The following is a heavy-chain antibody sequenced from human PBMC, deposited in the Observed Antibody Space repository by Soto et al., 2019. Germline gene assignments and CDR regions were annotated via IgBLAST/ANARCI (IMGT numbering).Heavy chain of an antibody. CDR1: VFTFSSNY. D-gene: IGHD3-10*01. J-gene: IGHJ3*02. V-gene: IGHV3-53*01. CDR2: IYSGGST. CDR3: ARGVITMVRGVIGAFDI. Sequence: PGGALRLSCAASVFTFSSNYMSWVRQAPGKGLEWVSVIYSGGSTYYADSVKGRFTISRDNSKNTLYLQMNSLRAEDTAVYYCARGVITMVRGVIGAFDIWGQGTMVTVSS.